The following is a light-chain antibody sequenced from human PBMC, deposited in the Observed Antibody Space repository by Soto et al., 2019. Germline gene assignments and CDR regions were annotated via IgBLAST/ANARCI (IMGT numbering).Light chain of an antibody. V-gene: IGLV1-47*02. Sequence: QSALTQPPSMSASPGQMVTISCSGGSSNIGSNYVYWYQQFPGAAPKLLIYTNNKRSSGVPDRFSGSKSGTSASLAISGLRSEDEADYYCAAWDDSLSGFWLFGGGTKVTVL. CDR2: TNN. CDR1: SSNIGSNY. J-gene: IGLJ3*02. CDR3: AAWDDSLSGFWL.